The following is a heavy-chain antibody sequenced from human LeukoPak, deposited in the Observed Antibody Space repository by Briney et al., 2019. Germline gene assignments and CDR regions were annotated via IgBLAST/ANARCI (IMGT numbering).Heavy chain of an antibody. V-gene: IGHV4-38-2*01. CDR1: GYSISSGYY. D-gene: IGHD3-3*01. CDR2: IYHSGST. J-gene: IGHJ5*02. CDR3: ARGGFRFLEWLSPEGNWFDP. Sequence: MASETLSLTCAVSGYSISSGYYWGWIRQPPGKGLEWIGSIYHSGSTYYNPSLKSRVTISVDTSKNQFSLKLSSVTAADTAVYYCARGGFRFLEWLSPEGNWFDPWGQGTLVTVSS.